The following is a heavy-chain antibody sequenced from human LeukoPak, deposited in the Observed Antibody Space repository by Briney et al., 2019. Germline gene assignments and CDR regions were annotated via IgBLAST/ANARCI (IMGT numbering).Heavy chain of an antibody. J-gene: IGHJ6*03. D-gene: IGHD6-13*01. CDR1: GGSISSGSYY. CDR2: IYTSGST. CDR3: ARVLGIAAAGTEVGDYYYYYMDV. Sequence: SETLSLTCTVSGGSISSGSYYWSWTRQPAGKGLEWIGRIYTSGSTNYNPSLKRRVTISVDPSKNQFPLKLSSVTAADTAVYYCARVLGIAAAGTEVGDYYYYYMDVWGKGTTVTVSS. V-gene: IGHV4-61*02.